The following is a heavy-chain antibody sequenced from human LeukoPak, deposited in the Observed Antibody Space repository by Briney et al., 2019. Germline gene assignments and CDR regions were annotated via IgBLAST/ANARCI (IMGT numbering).Heavy chain of an antibody. CDR1: GYTFTSYG. J-gene: IGHJ3*02. V-gene: IGHV1-18*01. Sequence: GASVKVSCKASGYTFTSYGISWVRQAPGQGLEWMGWISAYNGNTNYAQKLQGRVTMTTDTSTNTAYMELRSLRSDDTAVYYCARTAAGTGADAFDIWGQGTMVTVSS. D-gene: IGHD6-13*01. CDR2: ISAYNGNT. CDR3: ARTAAGTGADAFDI.